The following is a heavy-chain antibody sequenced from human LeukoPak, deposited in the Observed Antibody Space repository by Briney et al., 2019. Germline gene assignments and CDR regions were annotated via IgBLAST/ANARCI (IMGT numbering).Heavy chain of an antibody. CDR1: GGSISSYY. CDR2: IYYSGST. CDR3: ARRPAVAFFDY. D-gene: IGHD6-19*01. V-gene: IGHV4-59*01. Sequence: SETLSLTCTVSGGSISSYYWSWIRQPPGKGLEWIGYIYYSGSTNYNPSLKSRVTISVDTSKNQFSLKLSSVTAADTAVYYCARRPAVAFFDYWGQGTQVTVSS. J-gene: IGHJ4*02.